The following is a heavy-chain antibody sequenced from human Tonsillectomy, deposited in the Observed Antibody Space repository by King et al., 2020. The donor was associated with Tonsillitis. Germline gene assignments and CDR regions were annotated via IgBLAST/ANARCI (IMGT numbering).Heavy chain of an antibody. CDR2: IYYSGST. Sequence: LQLQESGPGLVKPSETLSLTCTVSGGSISSYYWSWIRQPPGKGLEWIGYIYYSGSTNYNPSLKSRVTISVDTSKNQFSRKRSSVTAADTAVYSCARAYSSSPKYDYWGQGTLVTVSS. CDR1: GGSISSYY. V-gene: IGHV4-59*01. J-gene: IGHJ4*02. CDR3: ARAYSSSPKYDY. D-gene: IGHD6-6*01.